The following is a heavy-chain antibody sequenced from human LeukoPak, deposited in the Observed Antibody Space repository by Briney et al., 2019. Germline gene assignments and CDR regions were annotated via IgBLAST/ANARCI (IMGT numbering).Heavy chain of an antibody. D-gene: IGHD5-12*01. J-gene: IGHJ4*02. CDR2: TRYDGSNK. V-gene: IGHV3-30*02. CDR1: GFTFSSYG. CDR3: AKGPRAYSGYDLTEYYFDY. Sequence: GGSLRLSCAASGFTFSSYGMHWVRQAPGKGLEWVAFTRYDGSNKYYADSVKGRFTISRDNSKNTLYLQMNSLRAEDTAVYYCAKGPRAYSGYDLTEYYFDYWGQGTLVTVSS.